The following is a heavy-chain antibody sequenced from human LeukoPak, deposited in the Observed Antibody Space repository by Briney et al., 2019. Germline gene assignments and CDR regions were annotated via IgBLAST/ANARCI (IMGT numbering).Heavy chain of an antibody. J-gene: IGHJ4*02. CDR2: ISSSSSYI. Sequence: GGSLRLSCAASGFTFSSSAMSWVRQAPGKGLEWVSSISSSSSYIYYADSVKGRFTISRDNAKNSLYLQMNSLRAEDTAVYYCARDRYYTAMGTGGDYWGQGTLVTVSS. V-gene: IGHV3-21*01. D-gene: IGHD5-18*01. CDR1: GFTFSSSA. CDR3: ARDRYYTAMGTGGDY.